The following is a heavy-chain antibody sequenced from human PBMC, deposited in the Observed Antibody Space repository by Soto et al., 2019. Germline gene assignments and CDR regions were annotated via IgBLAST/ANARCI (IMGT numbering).Heavy chain of an antibody. Sequence: QVQLVESGGGVVQPGRSLRLSCAASGFTFSSYAMHWVRQAPGKGLEWVAVISYDGSNKYYADSEKGRFTISRDNSKNTLYLQMNSLRAEDTAVYYCAREEPSGEGAYDYWGQGTLVTVSS. CDR3: AREEPSGEGAYDY. V-gene: IGHV3-30-3*01. J-gene: IGHJ4*02. D-gene: IGHD1-26*01. CDR1: GFTFSSYA. CDR2: ISYDGSNK.